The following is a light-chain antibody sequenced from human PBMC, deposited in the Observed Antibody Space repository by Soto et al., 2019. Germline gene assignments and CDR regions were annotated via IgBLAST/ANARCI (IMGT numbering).Light chain of an antibody. CDR2: GAS. CDR3: QQYGSLSWT. Sequence: EIVMTQSPATLSVSPGEIATLSFSASQSVSSNLAWYQQKPGQAPRLLIYGASGRATGIPDRFSGSGSGTDFTLTISRLEPEDFAVYYCQQYGSLSWTFGQGTKVDIK. V-gene: IGKV3-20*01. CDR1: QSVSSN. J-gene: IGKJ1*01.